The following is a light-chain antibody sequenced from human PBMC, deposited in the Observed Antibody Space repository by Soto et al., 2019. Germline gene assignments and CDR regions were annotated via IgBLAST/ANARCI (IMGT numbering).Light chain of an antibody. CDR2: APS. CDR3: QQSYSTPLT. J-gene: IGKJ4*01. CDR1: QSISSY. V-gene: IGKV1-39*01. Sequence: DIQMTQSPSSLSASVGDRVTITCRASQSISSYLNCYQQKPGKAPKLLINAPSSLQRGVPSRFGGSGSGTDFTLPISSLQPEDFATYYCQQSYSTPLTFGGGTKVEIK.